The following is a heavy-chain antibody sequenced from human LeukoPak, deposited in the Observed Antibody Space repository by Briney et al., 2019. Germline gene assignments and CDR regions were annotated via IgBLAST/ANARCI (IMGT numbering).Heavy chain of an antibody. CDR1: GFSFSSYW. Sequence: GGSLRLSCAASGFSFSSYWMKWVRQDPGKGLEWVANIKEDGSEKYYVDSVKGRFTISRDNAKNSLYLQMNSLRAEDTAVYYCARGGVRRGWYDYWGQGTLVTVSS. V-gene: IGHV3-7*01. J-gene: IGHJ4*02. CDR2: IKEDGSEK. CDR3: ARGGVRRGWYDY. D-gene: IGHD1-14*01.